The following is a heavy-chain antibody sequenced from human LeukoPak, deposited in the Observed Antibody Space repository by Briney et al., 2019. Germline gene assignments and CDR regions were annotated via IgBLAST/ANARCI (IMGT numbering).Heavy chain of an antibody. CDR2: ISSIGSTI. D-gene: IGHD2-2*01. Sequence: PGGSLRLSCAASGFTFSSYEMNWVRQAPGKGLEWVSYISSIGSTIYYADSVKGRFTISRDTAKNSLYLQMNSLRAEDTAVYYCAREDCSSSSCYLAVYGLDVWGQGTTVTVSS. CDR1: GFTFSSYE. J-gene: IGHJ6*02. V-gene: IGHV3-48*03. CDR3: AREDCSSSSCYLAVYGLDV.